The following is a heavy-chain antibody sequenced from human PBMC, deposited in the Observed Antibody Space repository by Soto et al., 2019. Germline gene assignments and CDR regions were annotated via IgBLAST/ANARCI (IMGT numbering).Heavy chain of an antibody. D-gene: IGHD2-15*01. CDR2: INSDGSVS. J-gene: IGHJ6*03. CDR1: GFTFGNYW. CDR3: ARGDCVGGTCYSLAGSFYYYMDV. V-gene: IGHV3-74*01. Sequence: EVQLVESGGGLVQPGGSLRLSCAASGFTFGNYWMYWVGQAPGKGLVWVSRINSDGSVSSYADSVKGRLTISRDNVKNTLYLQMDSLRVEDTAVYYCARGDCVGGTCYSLAGSFYYYMDVWGKGTTVTVFS.